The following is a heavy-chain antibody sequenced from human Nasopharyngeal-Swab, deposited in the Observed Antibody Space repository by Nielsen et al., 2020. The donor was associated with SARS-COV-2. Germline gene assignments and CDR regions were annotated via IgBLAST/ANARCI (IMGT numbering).Heavy chain of an antibody. CDR2: IYYSGST. V-gene: IGHV4-59*01. D-gene: IGHD6-13*01. CDR1: GGSISSYY. CDR3: AREIGVAGPTFDY. Sequence: GSLRLSCTVSGGSISSYYWTWIRQPPGKGLEWIGYIYYSGSTKYNPSVKSRVTISVDTSKNQFSLRLRSVTAADTAVYYCAREIGVAGPTFDYWGQGTLVTVSS. J-gene: IGHJ4*02.